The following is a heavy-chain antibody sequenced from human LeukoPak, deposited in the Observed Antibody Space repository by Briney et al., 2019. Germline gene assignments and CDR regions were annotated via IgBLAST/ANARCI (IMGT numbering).Heavy chain of an antibody. CDR3: ARDLFGVLSPFDF. V-gene: IGHV3-7*01. D-gene: IGHD3-3*01. CDR2: IKQDGSEM. J-gene: IGHJ4*02. CDR1: GFTFTSHW. Sequence: GGSLRLSCAASGFTFTSHWMSWVRQAPGKGLEWVANIKQDGSEMYYVDSVEGRFTISRDNAKNSLYLQMNSLRAEDTALYYCARDLFGVLSPFDFWGQGTLVTVSS.